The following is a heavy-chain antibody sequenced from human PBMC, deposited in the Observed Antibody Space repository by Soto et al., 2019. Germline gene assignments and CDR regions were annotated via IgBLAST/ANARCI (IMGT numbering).Heavy chain of an antibody. CDR2: ISSSSSTI. CDR3: AREPRYYYDSSGYLNWFDP. D-gene: IGHD3-22*01. CDR1: GFTFSSYS. J-gene: IGHJ5*02. V-gene: IGHV3-48*02. Sequence: EVQLVESGGGLVQPGGSLRLSCAASGFTFSSYSMNWVRQAPGKGQEWVSYISSSSSTIYYADSVKGRFTISRDNAKNSLYLQMNSLRDEDTAVYYCAREPRYYYDSSGYLNWFDPWGQGTLVTVSS.